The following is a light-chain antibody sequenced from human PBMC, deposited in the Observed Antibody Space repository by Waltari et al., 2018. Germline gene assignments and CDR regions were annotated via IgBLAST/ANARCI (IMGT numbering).Light chain of an antibody. CDR3: QQYFSYPLT. Sequence: AIRITQSPSSFSASTGDRVTITCRANEGITSYLAWYQQKPGKDPKLLIYAASPLHSGVPARFSGSGSGTDFTLTISCLQSEDFATYYCQQYFSYPLTFGGGTKVEIK. CDR2: AAS. V-gene: IGKV1-8*01. CDR1: EGITSY. J-gene: IGKJ4*01.